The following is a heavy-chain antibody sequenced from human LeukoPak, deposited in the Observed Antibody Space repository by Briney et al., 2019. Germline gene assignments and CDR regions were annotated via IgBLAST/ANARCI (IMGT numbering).Heavy chain of an antibody. J-gene: IGHJ1*01. V-gene: IGHV3-64*02. D-gene: IGHD3-9*01. CDR1: GFTFSSYV. CDR2: ISNDGGFT. Sequence: GGSLRLSCAASGFTFSSYVMQWVRQAPGKGLEYVSAISNDGGFTYYADSVKGRFTISRDNSKNTLYLQMGSLRADDMAVYYCARGPSHLVCGDYFYFQYWGQGTLVTVSS. CDR3: ARGPSHLVCGDYFYFQY.